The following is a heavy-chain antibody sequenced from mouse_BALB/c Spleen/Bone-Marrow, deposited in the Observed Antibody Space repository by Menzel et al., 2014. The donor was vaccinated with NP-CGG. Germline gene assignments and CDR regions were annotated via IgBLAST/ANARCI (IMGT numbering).Heavy chain of an antibody. CDR1: GFNTKDTY. CDR3: ASYRYAWYFDV. D-gene: IGHD2-14*01. V-gene: IGHV14-3*02. CDR2: IDPANGNT. J-gene: IGHJ1*01. Sequence: EVQLQQSGAELVKPGASVKLSCTASGFNTKDTYLHWVKQRPEQGLEWIGRIDPANGNTKYDPKFQGKATITAGTSSNTAYLQLSSLTSEDTAVYYCASYRYAWYFDVWGAGTTVTVSS.